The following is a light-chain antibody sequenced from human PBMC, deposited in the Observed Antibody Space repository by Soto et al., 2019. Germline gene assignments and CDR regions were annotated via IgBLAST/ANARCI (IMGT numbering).Light chain of an antibody. J-gene: IGKJ1*01. CDR2: DVS. CDR1: QNIGTS. V-gene: IGKV1-5*01. CDR3: QHYNSYSEA. Sequence: DVHMTQSPSALSASVGYRFTLTCGASQNIGTSLAWYQQKPGRAPKVLIYDVSTLERGVPSRFRGSQFGSEFTLTISSLQPDDFATYYCQHYNSYSEAFGQGTKVDIK.